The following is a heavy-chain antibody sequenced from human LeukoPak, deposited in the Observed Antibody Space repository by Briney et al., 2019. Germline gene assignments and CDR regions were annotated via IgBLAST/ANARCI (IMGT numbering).Heavy chain of an antibody. CDR3: ARHSNDNDDYYYFDY. V-gene: IGHV4-59*08. CDR1: GGSVSSQY. Sequence: PSETLSLTCTVSGGSVSSQYWSWIRQPLGKGLEWIGYIYYTGSTSYSPSLKSRVTISVHTSKNQFSLKLSSVTAADTAKYYCARHSNDNDDYYYFDYWGQGTLVTVSS. CDR2: IYYTGST. D-gene: IGHD4-17*01. J-gene: IGHJ4*02.